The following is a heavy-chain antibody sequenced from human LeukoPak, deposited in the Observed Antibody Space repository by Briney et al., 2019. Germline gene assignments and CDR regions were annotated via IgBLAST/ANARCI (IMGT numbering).Heavy chain of an antibody. J-gene: IGHJ4*02. D-gene: IGHD2-21*02. CDR1: GGSISSSSYY. CDR3: ARPGLVVVTAPDY. CDR2: ISTSGSI. Sequence: ETLSLTCTVSGGSISSSSYYWGWIRHPPGKGLEWLSYISTSGSIYQADSVKGRFTISRDTAKNSLYLQMNSMRVEDTAVYYCARPGLVVVTAPDYWGQGTLVTVSS. V-gene: IGHV3-69-1*01.